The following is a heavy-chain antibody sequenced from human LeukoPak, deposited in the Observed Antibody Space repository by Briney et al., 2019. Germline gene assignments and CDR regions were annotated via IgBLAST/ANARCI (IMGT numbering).Heavy chain of an antibody. J-gene: IGHJ5*02. Sequence: GGSLRLSCAASGFTVSSNYMSWVRQAPGKGLEWVSVNYSGGSTYYADSVKGRFTISRDNSKNTLYLQMNSLRAEDTAVYYCARIVVVPAADSYNWFDPWGQGTLVTVSS. CDR1: GFTVSSNY. D-gene: IGHD2-2*01. CDR3: ARIVVVPAADSYNWFDP. CDR2: NYSGGST. V-gene: IGHV3-53*01.